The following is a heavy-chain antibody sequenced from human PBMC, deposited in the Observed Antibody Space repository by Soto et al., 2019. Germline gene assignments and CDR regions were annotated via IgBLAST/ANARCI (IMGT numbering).Heavy chain of an antibody. CDR2: ISYDGSNK. Sequence: GGSLRLSCAASGFTFSSYGMHWVRQAPGMGLEWVAVISYDGSNKYYADSVKGRFTISRDNSKNTLYLQMNSLRAEDTAVYYCATVVRYCSGGSCYYRGMDVWGQGTTVTVSS. CDR1: GFTFSSYG. D-gene: IGHD2-15*01. V-gene: IGHV3-30*03. J-gene: IGHJ6*02. CDR3: ATVVRYCSGGSCYYRGMDV.